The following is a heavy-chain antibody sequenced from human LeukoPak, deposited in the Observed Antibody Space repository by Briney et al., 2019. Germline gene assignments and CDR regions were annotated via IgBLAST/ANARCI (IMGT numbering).Heavy chain of an antibody. CDR3: AKPRFHCSGAGCLPHNHYAMDV. D-gene: IGHD2-15*01. Sequence: GGSLRLSCAASGFSFDDYAMHWVRQVPGKGLEWVSLISGDGGYTYYADSVKGRFTISRDNSKKSLYLQMSSLRAEDTALYYCAKPRFHCSGAGCLPHNHYAMDVWGQGTTVTVSS. CDR2: ISGDGGYT. V-gene: IGHV3-43*02. J-gene: IGHJ6*02. CDR1: GFSFDDYA.